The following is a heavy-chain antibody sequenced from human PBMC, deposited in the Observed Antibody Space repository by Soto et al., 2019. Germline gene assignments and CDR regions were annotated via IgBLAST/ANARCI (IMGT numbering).Heavy chain of an antibody. D-gene: IGHD2-15*01. CDR2: IVPMFGTA. V-gene: IGHV1-69*13. J-gene: IGHJ6*02. Sequence: SVKVSCKASGGTFSNYAISWVRQAPGQGLEWMGGIVPMFGTADYAQRFQDRVTINADESTTTAYMELSSLRSEDTAVYYCARTETKTVVPAISRYFYYGMDVWGLGTTVTVSS. CDR3: ARTETKTVVPAISRYFYYGMDV. CDR1: GGTFSNYA.